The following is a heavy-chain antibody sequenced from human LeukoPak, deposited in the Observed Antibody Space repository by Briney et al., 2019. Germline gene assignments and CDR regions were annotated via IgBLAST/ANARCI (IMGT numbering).Heavy chain of an antibody. CDR3: ARGRTQYCSSTSCYTGDY. CDR2: VKQVGSER. J-gene: IGHJ4*02. CDR1: GFTFSRYW. D-gene: IGHD2-2*02. V-gene: IGHV3-7*03. Sequence: GGSLRLSCAASGFTFSRYWMNWVRQAPGKGREGVANVKQVGSERYYVDSVKGRFTISSDNAKNLLYLQMNILRAEDTAIYYCARGRTQYCSSTSCYTGDYWGQGTLVTVSS.